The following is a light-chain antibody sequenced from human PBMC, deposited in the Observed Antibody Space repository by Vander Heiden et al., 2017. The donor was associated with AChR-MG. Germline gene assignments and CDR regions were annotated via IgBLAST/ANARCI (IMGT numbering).Light chain of an antibody. Sequence: QTVVTQEPSFSVSPGGTVTLTCGLNSGSVSTSYYPSWYQQTPGQAPRTLIYTTNTRSSGVPDRFSGSILGNKAALTITGAQADDESTYYCALYMGSGINVFFGTGTKVTVL. J-gene: IGLJ1*01. CDR1: SGSVSTSYY. V-gene: IGLV8-61*01. CDR2: TTN. CDR3: ALYMGSGINVF.